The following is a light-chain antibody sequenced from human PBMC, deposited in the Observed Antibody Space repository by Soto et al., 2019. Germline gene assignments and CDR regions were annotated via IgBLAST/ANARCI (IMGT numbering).Light chain of an antibody. CDR1: QSLLYSNGYNY. CDR2: LGS. Sequence: IVLTQSPLSLPVMPGEAASISCRSSQSLLYSNGYNYLDWYLQKPGQSPQLLIYLGSNRASGVPDRFSGSGSGTDFTLKISRVEAEDVGVYYCMQALQTPYTFGQGTKLEIK. V-gene: IGKV2-28*01. J-gene: IGKJ2*01. CDR3: MQALQTPYT.